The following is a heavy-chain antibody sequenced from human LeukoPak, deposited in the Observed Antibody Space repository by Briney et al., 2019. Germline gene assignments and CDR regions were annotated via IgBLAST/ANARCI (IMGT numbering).Heavy chain of an antibody. D-gene: IGHD3-10*01. V-gene: IGHV3-30*03. CDR2: ISYDGSNK. J-gene: IGHJ6*03. Sequence: GGSLRLSCAASGFTFSSYGMHWVRQAPGKGLEGVAVISYDGSNKYYADSVKGRFTISRDNSKNTLYLQMNSLRAEDTGVYYCALTAYGSGNYYMDVWGKGTTVTISS. CDR1: GFTFSSYG. CDR3: ALTAYGSGNYYMDV.